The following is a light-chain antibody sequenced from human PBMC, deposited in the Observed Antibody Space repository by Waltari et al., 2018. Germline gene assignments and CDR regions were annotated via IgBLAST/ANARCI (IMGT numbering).Light chain of an antibody. V-gene: IGKV3-11*01. Sequence: EIVLTQSPASLSLSPGERATLSCRASQSLSSYLAWYQQKPGQAPRLLIYDASNRATGIPARFSGSGSGTDFTLTIISLEPEDFAVYYCQQRGNWPPYTFGQGTKLEIK. CDR1: QSLSSY. J-gene: IGKJ2*01. CDR3: QQRGNWPPYT. CDR2: DAS.